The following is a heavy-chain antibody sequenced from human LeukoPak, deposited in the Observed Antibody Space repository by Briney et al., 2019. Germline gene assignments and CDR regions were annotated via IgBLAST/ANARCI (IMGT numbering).Heavy chain of an antibody. CDR2: ISGSGGST. CDR1: GFTFSSYG. Sequence: GGSLRLSCAASGFTFSSYGMSWVRQAPGKRLEWVSAISGSGGSTYYADSVKGRFTISRDNSKNTLYLQMNSLRAEDTAVYYCAKDFLRFPTDSSGWYYFDYWGQGTLVTVSS. J-gene: IGHJ4*02. CDR3: AKDFLRFPTDSSGWYYFDY. V-gene: IGHV3-23*01. D-gene: IGHD6-19*01.